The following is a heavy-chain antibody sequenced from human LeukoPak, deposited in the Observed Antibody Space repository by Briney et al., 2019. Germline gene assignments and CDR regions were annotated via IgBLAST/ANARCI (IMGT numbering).Heavy chain of an antibody. J-gene: IGHJ4*02. CDR1: GFTFSTYS. V-gene: IGHV3-74*01. D-gene: IGHD3-10*01. Sequence: PGGSLRLSLAASGFTFSTYSLHWVRQAPGKGLGWVQRIIDVGGSTNYADSVKGRFTISRDNAKNTLYLQMNSLRAEDTAEYYCAKSRSPYYYGSGSTHAGYWGQGTLVTVSS. CDR2: IIDVGGST. CDR3: AKSRSPYYYGSGSTHAGY.